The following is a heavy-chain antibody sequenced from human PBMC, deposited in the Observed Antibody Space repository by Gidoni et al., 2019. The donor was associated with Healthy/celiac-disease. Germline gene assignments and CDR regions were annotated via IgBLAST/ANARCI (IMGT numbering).Heavy chain of an antibody. D-gene: IGHD3-3*01. Sequence: EVQLLESGGGLVQPGGSLRLSCAASGFTFSSYAMSWVRQAPGKGLEGVSAISGSGGSTYYADSVKGRFTISRDNSKNTLYLQMNSLRAEDTAVYYCAKDFTIFGAGYGYWGQGTLVTVSS. CDR3: AKDFTIFGAGYGY. J-gene: IGHJ4*02. CDR2: ISGSGGST. CDR1: GFTFSSYA. V-gene: IGHV3-23*01.